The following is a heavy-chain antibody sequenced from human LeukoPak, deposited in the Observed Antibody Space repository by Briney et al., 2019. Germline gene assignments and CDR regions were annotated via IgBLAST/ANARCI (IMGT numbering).Heavy chain of an antibody. CDR1: GFTFSNHA. D-gene: IGHD4-11*01. J-gene: IGHJ5*01. CDR2: ISGSGVST. V-gene: IGHV3-23*01. CDR3: AKGPMDYSNHLFDS. Sequence: GGSLRLSCAASGFTFSNHAMNWVRQAPGKGLEWVSVISGSGVSTNYAESVKGRFTISRDNSRNTVYVQMNSLRAEDTAVYYCAKGPMDYSNHLFDSWGQGLLVTVSS.